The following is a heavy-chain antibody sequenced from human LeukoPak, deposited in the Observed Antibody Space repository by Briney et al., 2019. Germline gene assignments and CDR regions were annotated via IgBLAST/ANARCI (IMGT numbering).Heavy chain of an antibody. CDR1: GFTFSSYG. J-gene: IGHJ5*02. CDR3: ARGNSGSYSQDWFDP. V-gene: IGHV3-23*01. CDR2: ISGNGDST. Sequence: GGSLRLSCAASGFTFSSYGMSWVRQAPGKGLEWISGISGNGDSTYYVDSVKGRFTISRDNSKNTLYMEMNSLRDDDMALYYCARGNSGSYSQDWFDPWGQGTLVTVSS. D-gene: IGHD1-26*01.